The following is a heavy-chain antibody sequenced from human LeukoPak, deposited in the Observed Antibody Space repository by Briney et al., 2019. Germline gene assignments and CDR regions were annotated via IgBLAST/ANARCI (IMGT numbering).Heavy chain of an antibody. CDR2: IIPIFGTA. CDR3: AADLELRGWGSYRYWGDAFDI. CDR1: GGTFSSYA. D-gene: IGHD3-16*02. J-gene: IGHJ3*02. V-gene: IGHV1-69*13. Sequence: GASVKVSCKASGGTFSSYAISWVRQAPGQGLEWMGGIIPIFGTANYAQKFQGRVTITADESTSTAYMELSSLRSEDTAVYYCAADLELRGWGSYRYWGDAFDIWGQGTMVTVSS.